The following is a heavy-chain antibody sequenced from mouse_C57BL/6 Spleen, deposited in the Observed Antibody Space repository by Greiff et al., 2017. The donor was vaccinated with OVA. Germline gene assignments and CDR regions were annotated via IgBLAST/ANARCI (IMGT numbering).Heavy chain of an antibody. J-gene: IGHJ1*03. CDR1: GFTFSSYG. CDR2: ISSGGSYT. V-gene: IGHV5-6*01. D-gene: IGHD2-3*01. CDR3: AGGYYVYFDV. Sequence: EVKLMESGGDLVKPGGSLKLSCAASGFTFSSYGMSWVRQTPDKRLEWVATISSGGSYTYYPDSVKGRFTISRDNAKNTLYLQMSSLKSEDTAMYYCAGGYYVYFDVWGTGTTVTVSS.